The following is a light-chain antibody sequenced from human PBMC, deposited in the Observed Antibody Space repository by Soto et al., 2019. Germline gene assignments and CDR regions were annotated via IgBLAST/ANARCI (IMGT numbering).Light chain of an antibody. CDR2: DVS. CDR3: NSYSGGPTLHL. V-gene: IGLV2-14*01. J-gene: IGLJ1*01. CDR1: STDVGGYNY. Sequence: QSALTQPASVSGSPGQSITISCTGTSTDVGGYNYVSWYQQHPGKAPKLLISDVSNRPSGVSFRFSSSKSGNTASLTISGLQPEDEADYYCNSYSGGPTLHLFGTGTKLTVL.